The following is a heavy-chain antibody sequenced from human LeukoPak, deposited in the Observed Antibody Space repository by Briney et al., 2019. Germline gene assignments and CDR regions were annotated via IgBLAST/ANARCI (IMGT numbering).Heavy chain of an antibody. V-gene: IGHV3-7*01. CDR1: GFTFSSYW. CDR3: AREHDYGGNSFEY. CDR2: IKQDGSEK. Sequence: GGSLRLSCAASGFTFSSYWMSWVRQAPGKGLEWVANIKQDGSEKYYVDSVKGRFTISRDNAKNSLYLQMNSLRAEDTAVYYCAREHDYGGNSFEYWGQGTLVTVSS. D-gene: IGHD4-23*01. J-gene: IGHJ4*02.